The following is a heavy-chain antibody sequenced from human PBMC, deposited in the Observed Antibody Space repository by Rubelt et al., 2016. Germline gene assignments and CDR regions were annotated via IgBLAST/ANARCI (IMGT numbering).Heavy chain of an antibody. J-gene: IGHJ3*02. CDR3: ARDGPGYCSSTSCPVAFDI. D-gene: IGHD2-2*01. V-gene: IGHV1-18*01. Sequence: GQGLEWMGWISAYNGNTNYAQKLQGRVTMTTDTSTSTACMELRSLRSDDTAVYYCARDGPGYCSSTSCPVAFDIWGQGTMVTVSS. CDR2: ISAYNGNT.